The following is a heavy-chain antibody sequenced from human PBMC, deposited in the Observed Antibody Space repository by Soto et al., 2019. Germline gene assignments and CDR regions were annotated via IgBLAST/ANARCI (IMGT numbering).Heavy chain of an antibody. D-gene: IGHD3-16*02. CDR2: ISGSGGST. V-gene: IGHV3-23*01. CDR1: GLPVGSYA. Sequence: PGWSLRLSRAASGLPVGSYAVRWARPGPGKGLEWVSAISGSGGSTYYADSVKGRFTISRDNSKNTLYLQMNSLRAEDTAVYYCAAPYDYIWGSYRFPGYWGQGTLVTVSS. J-gene: IGHJ4*02. CDR3: AAPYDYIWGSYRFPGY.